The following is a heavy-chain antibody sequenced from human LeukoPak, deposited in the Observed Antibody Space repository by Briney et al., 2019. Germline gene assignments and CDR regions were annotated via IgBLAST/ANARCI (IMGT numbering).Heavy chain of an antibody. J-gene: IGHJ3*02. CDR2: ISYIGTT. V-gene: IGHV4-59*01. Sequence: SETLSLTCTVSGGSISNYYWSWIRQPPGRGLEWIGYISYIGTTNYNPSLKSRVTISIDTSKNQFSLKLSSVTTADTAVYYCARDLVTVTKGFDIWGLGTMVSVSS. D-gene: IGHD4-17*01. CDR3: ARDLVTVTKGFDI. CDR1: GGSISNYY.